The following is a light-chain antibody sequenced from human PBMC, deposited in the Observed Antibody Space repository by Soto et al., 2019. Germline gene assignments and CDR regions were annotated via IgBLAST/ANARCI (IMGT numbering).Light chain of an antibody. CDR1: QGISSY. Sequence: AIQMTQSPSSFSASTGDRVTITCRASQGISSYLAWYQQKPGKAPKLLIYAASTLQSGVPSRFSGSGSGTDFTLTISCLQSEDFATYYCQQYYSYPTFGQGTKV. J-gene: IGKJ1*01. V-gene: IGKV1-8*01. CDR2: AAS. CDR3: QQYYSYPT.